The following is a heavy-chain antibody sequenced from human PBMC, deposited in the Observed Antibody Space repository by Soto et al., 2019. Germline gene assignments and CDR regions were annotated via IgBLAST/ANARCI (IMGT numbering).Heavy chain of an antibody. CDR3: ASNYADAEGDYWYGMDV. D-gene: IGHD2-2*01. Sequence: EVQLVESGGGLVLPGGSLRLSCAASGFTFSRYWMHWVRQAPGKGLVWVARVNSAGSSTHYADSVKGGFTISRDNAKNKLYLQMNSLRAEDTAVYYCASNYADAEGDYWYGMDVWGQGTTVTVSS. CDR1: GFTFSRYW. V-gene: IGHV3-74*01. CDR2: VNSAGSST. J-gene: IGHJ6*02.